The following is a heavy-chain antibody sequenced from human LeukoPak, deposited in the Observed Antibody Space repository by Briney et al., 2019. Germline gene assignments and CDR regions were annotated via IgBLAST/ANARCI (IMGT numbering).Heavy chain of an antibody. D-gene: IGHD3-22*01. CDR3: AKEAGRGSSGYWWGMDV. Sequence: GRSLRLSSAASGFTFSSYGMHWVRQAPGKGLEWVAVISYDGSNKYYADSVKGRFTISRDNSKNTLYLQMNSLRAEDTAVYYCAKEAGRGSSGYWWGMDVWGQGTTVTVSS. CDR1: GFTFSSYG. J-gene: IGHJ6*02. V-gene: IGHV3-30*18. CDR2: ISYDGSNK.